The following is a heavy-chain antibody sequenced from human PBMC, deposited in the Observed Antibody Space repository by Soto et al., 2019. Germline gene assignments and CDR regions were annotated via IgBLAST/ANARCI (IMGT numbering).Heavy chain of an antibody. CDR3: ARVLQLGHFDY. CDR1: GGSISSDY. D-gene: IGHD6-13*01. CDR2: IYYSGST. J-gene: IGHJ4*02. V-gene: IGHV4-59*01. Sequence: SDTLSLTCTVSGGSISSDYWSWIRQPPGKGLEWIGYIYYSGSTNYNPSLKSRVTISVDTSNNQFSLKLSSVTAADTAVYYCARVLQLGHFDYWGQGTLVTVSS.